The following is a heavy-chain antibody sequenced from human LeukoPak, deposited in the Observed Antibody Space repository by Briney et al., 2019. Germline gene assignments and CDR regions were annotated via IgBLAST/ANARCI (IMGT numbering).Heavy chain of an antibody. CDR1: GFTFSSFG. V-gene: IGHV3-23*01. D-gene: IGHD3-10*02. CDR3: AELGITMIGGV. J-gene: IGHJ6*04. Sequence: GGSLRLSCTPSGFTFSSFGMSWVRQAPGKGLEWISLISSSGGSIYYSDSVKGRFTISRDNSKNTLYLQMNSLRAEDTAVYYCAELGITMIGGVWGKGTTVTISS. CDR2: ISSSGGSI.